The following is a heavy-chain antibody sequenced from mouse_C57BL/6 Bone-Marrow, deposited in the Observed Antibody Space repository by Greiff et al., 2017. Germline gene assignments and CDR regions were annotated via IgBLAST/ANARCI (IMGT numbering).Heavy chain of an antibody. CDR1: GYTFTSYW. V-gene: IGHV1-69*01. D-gene: IGHD2-4*01. CDR3: ASSYYDNDEYFDV. J-gene: IGHJ1*03. CDR2: IDPSDSYT. Sequence: QVQLQQPGAELVMPGASVKLSCKASGYTFTSYWMHWVKQRPGQGLEWIGEIDPSDSYTNYNQKFKGTSTLTVDKSSSTAYMQLSSLTYEDSAVYYCASSYYDNDEYFDVWGTGTTVTVSS.